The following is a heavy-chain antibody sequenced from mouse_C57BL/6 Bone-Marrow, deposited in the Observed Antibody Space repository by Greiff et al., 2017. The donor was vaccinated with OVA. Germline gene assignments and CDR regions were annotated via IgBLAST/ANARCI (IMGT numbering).Heavy chain of an antibody. CDR2: ILPSIGRT. V-gene: IGHV15-2*01. CDR3: ARGLYYYGSSSGYAMDY. Sequence: QVQLKQSGSELRSPGSSVKLSCKDFDSEVFPIAYMSWVRQKPGHGFEWIGGILPSIGRTIYGEKFEDKATLDADTLSNTAYLELNSLTSEDSAIYYCARGLYYYGSSSGYAMDYWGQGTSVTVSS. CDR1: DSEVFPIAY. J-gene: IGHJ4*01. D-gene: IGHD1-1*01.